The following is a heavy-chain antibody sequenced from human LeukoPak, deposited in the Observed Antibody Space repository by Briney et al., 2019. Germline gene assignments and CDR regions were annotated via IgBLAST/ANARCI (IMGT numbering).Heavy chain of an antibody. CDR1: GHGLSTHY. V-gene: IGHV5-10-1*01. CDR3: ARRPGGVLADTDFFES. Sequence: GESLKISCQDSGHGLSTHYINWVRQMPGKGLEWMGRIDPSDSYTNYNLSFQGHVTFTADKSTNTAYLQWTSLKASDTAIYYCARRPGGVLADTDFFESWGQGTLVTVSS. D-gene: IGHD3-16*01. J-gene: IGHJ4*02. CDR2: IDPSDSYT.